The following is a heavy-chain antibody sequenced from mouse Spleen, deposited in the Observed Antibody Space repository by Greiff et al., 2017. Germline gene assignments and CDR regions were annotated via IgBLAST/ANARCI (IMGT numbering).Heavy chain of an antibody. CDR2: IWSGGST. Sequence: VQLQESGPGLVQPSQSLSITCTVSGFSLTSYGVHWVRQSPGKGLEWLGVIWSGGSTDYNAAFISRLSISKDNSKSQVFFKMNSLQADDTAIYYCARGGNFHFDYWGQGTTLTVSS. CDR1: GFSLTSYG. J-gene: IGHJ2*01. V-gene: IGHV2-2*01. CDR3: ARGGNFHFDY. D-gene: IGHD2-1*01.